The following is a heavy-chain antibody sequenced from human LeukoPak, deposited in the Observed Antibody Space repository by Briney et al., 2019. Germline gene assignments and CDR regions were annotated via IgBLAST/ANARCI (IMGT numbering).Heavy chain of an antibody. J-gene: IGHJ5*02. CDR3: ARSDSSTTRGFDP. V-gene: IGHV4-39*07. CDR2: IYYSGST. Sequence: SETLSLTCTVSGGSISSSSYYWGWIRQPPGKGLEWIGSIYYSGSTYYNPSLKSQVTISVDTSKNQFSLKLSSVTAADTAVYYCARSDSSTTRGFDPWGQGTLVTVSS. D-gene: IGHD6-13*01. CDR1: GGSISSSSYY.